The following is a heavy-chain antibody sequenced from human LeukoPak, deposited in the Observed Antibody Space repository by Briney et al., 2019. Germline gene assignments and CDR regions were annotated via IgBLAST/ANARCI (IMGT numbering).Heavy chain of an antibody. J-gene: IGHJ4*02. CDR2: IIPIFDTA. Sequence: SVKVSCKASGYTFTSYYMHWVRQAPGQGLEWMGGIIPIFDTANYAQKFQGRVTITADESTSTAYMELSSLRSEDTAVYYCARAERGRGYYGSSGPCDYWGQGTLVTVSS. V-gene: IGHV1-69*13. D-gene: IGHD3-22*01. CDR1: GYTFTSYY. CDR3: ARAERGRGYYGSSGPCDY.